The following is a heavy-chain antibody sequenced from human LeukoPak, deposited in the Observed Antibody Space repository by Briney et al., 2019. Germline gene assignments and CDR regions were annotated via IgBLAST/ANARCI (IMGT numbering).Heavy chain of an antibody. J-gene: IGHJ6*02. CDR3: ASGVWGSYRGPRGHYYYYYGMDV. V-gene: IGHV3-7*01. D-gene: IGHD3-16*02. Sequence: GGSLRLSCAASGFTFSSYWMSWVRQAPGKGLEWVANIKQDGSEKYYVDSVKGRFTISRDNAKNSLYLQMNSLRAEDTAVYYCASGVWGSYRGPRGHYYYYYGMDVWGQGTTVTVSS. CDR2: IKQDGSEK. CDR1: GFTFSSYW.